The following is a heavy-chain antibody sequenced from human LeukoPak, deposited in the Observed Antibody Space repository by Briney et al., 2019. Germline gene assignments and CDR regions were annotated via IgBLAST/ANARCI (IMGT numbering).Heavy chain of an antibody. J-gene: IGHJ3*02. V-gene: IGHV1-18*01. CDR1: GYTFMSHG. CDR2: ISGSSSNT. D-gene: IGHD3-16*01. Sequence: ASVKVSCKAYGYTFMSHGISWVRQAPGQGLEWMGWISGSSSNTNYAQRLQGRVTMTTDTSTTTAYMELRSLRSDDTAVYYCARTTGTWGHDGFDIWGQGTMVTVSS. CDR3: ARTTGTWGHDGFDI.